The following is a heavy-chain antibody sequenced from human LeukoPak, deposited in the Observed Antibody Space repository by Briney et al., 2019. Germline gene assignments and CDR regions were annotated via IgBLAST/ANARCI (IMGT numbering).Heavy chain of an antibody. CDR3: ARHGGGYDYDY. CDR2: IYSSGSA. Sequence: GSLRLSCAASGFPLSNAWMSWVRQAPGKGLEWIGYIYSSGSAIYNPSLKSRVTISEDASKNQFSLKLSSVTAADTAVYYCARHGGGYDYDYWGQGTLVTVSS. CDR1: GFPLSNAW. D-gene: IGHD5-12*01. V-gene: IGHV4-59*08. J-gene: IGHJ4*02.